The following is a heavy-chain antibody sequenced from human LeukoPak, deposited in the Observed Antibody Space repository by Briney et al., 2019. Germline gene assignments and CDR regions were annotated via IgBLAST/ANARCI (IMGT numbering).Heavy chain of an antibody. V-gene: IGHV4-34*01. CDR2: INHSGST. CDR3: ARGVKQWPTPFDY. CDR1: GGSFSGYY. Sequence: SETLSLTCAVYGGSFSGYYWSWIRQPPGKGLEWVGEINHSGSTNYNPSLKSRVTISVDTSKNQFSLKLSSVTAADTAVYYCARGVKQWPTPFDYWGQGTLVTVSS. D-gene: IGHD6-19*01. J-gene: IGHJ4*02.